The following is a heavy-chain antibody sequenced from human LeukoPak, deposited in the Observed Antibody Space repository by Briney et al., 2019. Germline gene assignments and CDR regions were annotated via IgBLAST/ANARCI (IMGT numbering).Heavy chain of an antibody. CDR1: GFTFSNAW. D-gene: IGHD5-18*01. Sequence: GGSLRLSCAASGFTFSNAWMSWVRQDPGKGLEWVGRIKSKTDGGTTDYAAPVKGRFTISRDDSKNTLYLQMNSLKTEDTAVYYCTTEEADSYGPFDYWGQGTLVTVSS. CDR2: IKSKTDGGTT. CDR3: TTEEADSYGPFDY. J-gene: IGHJ4*02. V-gene: IGHV3-15*01.